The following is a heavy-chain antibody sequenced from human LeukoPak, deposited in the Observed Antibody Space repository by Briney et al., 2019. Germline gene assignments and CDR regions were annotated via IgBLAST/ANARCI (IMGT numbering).Heavy chain of an antibody. Sequence: SVKVSCKASGYTFTGYYMHWVRQAPGQGLEWMGRINPDSGGTNYAQKFQGRATMTRDTSISTAYMELSRLRSDDTAVYYCARRVIGYCSSTSCYGGFDYWGQGTLVTVSS. CDR2: INPDSGGT. D-gene: IGHD2-2*01. J-gene: IGHJ4*02. CDR1: GYTFTGYY. CDR3: ARRVIGYCSSTSCYGGFDY. V-gene: IGHV1-2*06.